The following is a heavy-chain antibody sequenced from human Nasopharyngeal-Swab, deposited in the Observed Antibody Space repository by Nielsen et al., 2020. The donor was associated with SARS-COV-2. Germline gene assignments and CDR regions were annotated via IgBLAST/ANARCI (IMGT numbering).Heavy chain of an antibody. Sequence: SETLSLTCAVYGGSFSGYYWSWIRQPPGKGLEWIGEINHSGSTNYNPSLKSRVTISVDTSKNQFSLKLSSVTAADTAVYYCARRPRGVIISLPGLVRFDSWGQGTRVTVSS. CDR3: ARRPRGVIISLPGLVRFDS. D-gene: IGHD3-10*01. CDR1: GGSFSGYY. V-gene: IGHV4-34*01. J-gene: IGHJ5*01. CDR2: INHSGST.